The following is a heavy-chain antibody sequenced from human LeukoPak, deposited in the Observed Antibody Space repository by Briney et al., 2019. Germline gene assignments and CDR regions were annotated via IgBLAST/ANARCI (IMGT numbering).Heavy chain of an antibody. J-gene: IGHJ4*02. CDR2: INPNSGGT. V-gene: IGHV1-2*02. Sequence: GASVKVSCKASGYTFTGYYMHWVRQAAGQGLEGMGGINPNSGGTNYAQKFQGRVTMTRDTSISTAYMELSRLRSDDTAVYYCALFIRNYYDSSGYWPYFDYWGQGTLVTVSS. CDR1: GYTFTGYY. D-gene: IGHD3-22*01. CDR3: ALFIRNYYDSSGYWPYFDY.